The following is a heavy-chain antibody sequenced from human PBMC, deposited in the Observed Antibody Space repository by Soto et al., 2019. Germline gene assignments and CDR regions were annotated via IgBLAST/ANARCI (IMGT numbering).Heavy chain of an antibody. V-gene: IGHV3-23*01. CDR2: ISGSGGST. Sequence: GGSLRLSCAASGFTFSSYAMSWVRQAPGKGLGWVSAISGSGGSTYYADSVKGRFTISRDNSKNTLYLQMNSLRAEDTAVYYCAKDPPQYYDILTGYSPEDYWGQGTLVTVSS. J-gene: IGHJ4*02. CDR1: GFTFSSYA. D-gene: IGHD3-9*01. CDR3: AKDPPQYYDILTGYSPEDY.